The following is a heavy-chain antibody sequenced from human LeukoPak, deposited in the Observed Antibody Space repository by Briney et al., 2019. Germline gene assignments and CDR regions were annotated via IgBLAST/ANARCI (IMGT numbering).Heavy chain of an antibody. D-gene: IGHD5-18*01. V-gene: IGHV3-21*01. CDR3: ASMFSGYSPAGGIDY. Sequence: GGSLRRSCAASGFTFSSYSMNWVRQAPGKGLEWVSSISSSSSYIYYADSVKGRFTISRDNAKNSLYLQMNSLRAEDTAVYYCASMFSGYSPAGGIDYWGQGTLVTVSS. CDR1: GFTFSSYS. J-gene: IGHJ4*02. CDR2: ISSSSSYI.